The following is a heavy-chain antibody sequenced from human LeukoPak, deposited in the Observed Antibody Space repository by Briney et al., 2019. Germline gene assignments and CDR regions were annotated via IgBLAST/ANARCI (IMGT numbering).Heavy chain of an antibody. CDR3: ARGTHDYGDYESVY. D-gene: IGHD4-17*01. J-gene: IGHJ4*02. CDR2: ISAYNGNT. CDR1: GYTFTSYG. Sequence: ASVKVSCKASGYTFTSYGISWVRQAPGQGLEWMGWISAYNGNTNYAQKLQGRVTMTTDTSTSTAYMELRSLRSDDTAVYYCARGTHDYGDYESVYWGQGTLVTVSS. V-gene: IGHV1-18*01.